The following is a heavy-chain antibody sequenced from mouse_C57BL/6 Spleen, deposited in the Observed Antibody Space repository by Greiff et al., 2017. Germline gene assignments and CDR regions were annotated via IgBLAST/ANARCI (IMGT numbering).Heavy chain of an antibody. J-gene: IGHJ2*01. CDR2: IYPEDGDT. V-gene: IGHV1-80*01. CDR3: ARDGSSLFDY. D-gene: IGHD1-1*01. Sequence: VQLQQSGAELVKPGASVKISCKASGYAFSSYWMNWVKQRPGKGLEWIGQIYPEDGDTNYNGKFKGKATLTADKSSSTAYMQLSSLTSEDAAVYFCARDGSSLFDYWGQGTTLTVSS. CDR1: GYAFSSYW.